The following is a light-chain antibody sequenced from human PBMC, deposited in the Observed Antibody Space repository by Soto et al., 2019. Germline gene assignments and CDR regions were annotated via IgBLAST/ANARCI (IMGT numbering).Light chain of an antibody. J-gene: IGLJ2*01. CDR1: TAAVTSDHY. CDR2: DTS. V-gene: IGLV7-46*01. Sequence: QAVVTQEPSLTVSPGGTVTLTCGSNTAAVTSDHYPYWFQQKPGQAPRTLIYDTSNSHSWTPARFSGSLLGGKAALTLSGAQPEDEAEYYCLLSYGLTRVFGGGTKLTVL. CDR3: LLSYGLTRV.